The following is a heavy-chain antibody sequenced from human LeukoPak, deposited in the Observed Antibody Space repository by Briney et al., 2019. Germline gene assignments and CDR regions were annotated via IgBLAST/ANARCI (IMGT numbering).Heavy chain of an antibody. V-gene: IGHV3-30*02. Sequence: GGSLRLSCAASGFTFSSYGMHWVRQAPGKGLEWVAFVRYDGSNKYYADSVKGRFTISRDNSKNTLYLQMNSLRAEDTAVYYCARASGSKRVGAFDIWGQGTMVTVSS. CDR3: ARASGSKRVGAFDI. D-gene: IGHD1-26*01. CDR1: GFTFSSYG. CDR2: VRYDGSNK. J-gene: IGHJ3*02.